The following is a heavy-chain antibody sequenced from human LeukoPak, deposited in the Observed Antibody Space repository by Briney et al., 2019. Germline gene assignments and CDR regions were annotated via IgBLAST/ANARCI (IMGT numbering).Heavy chain of an antibody. V-gene: IGHV4-59*01. Sequence: SETPSLTCTVSGGPISSYSWSWIRQPPGKGLEWIGYIYYSGSTNYNPSLKSRVTISVDTSKNQFSLKLSSVTAADTAVYYCARGVLRFPPDVWGQGTTVTVSS. D-gene: IGHD3-3*01. CDR2: IYYSGST. CDR1: GGPISSYS. CDR3: ARGVLRFPPDV. J-gene: IGHJ6*02.